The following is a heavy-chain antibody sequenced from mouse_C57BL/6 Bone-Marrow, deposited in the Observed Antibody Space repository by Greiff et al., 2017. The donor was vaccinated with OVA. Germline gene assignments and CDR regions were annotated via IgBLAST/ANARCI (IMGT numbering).Heavy chain of an antibody. CDR1: GYTFTSYG. J-gene: IGHJ3*01. CDR3: ARGEWLRRAGFAY. D-gene: IGHD2-2*01. CDR2: IYPRSGNT. Sequence: VQLQQSGAELARPGASVKLSCKASGYTFTSYGISWVKQRTGQGLEWIGEIYPRSGNTYYNEKFKGKATLTADKSSRTAYMELRSLTSEDSAVYFCARGEWLRRAGFAYWGQGTLVTVSA. V-gene: IGHV1-81*01.